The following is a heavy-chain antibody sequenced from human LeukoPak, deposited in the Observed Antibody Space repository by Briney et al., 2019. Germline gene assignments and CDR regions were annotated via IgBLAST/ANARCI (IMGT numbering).Heavy chain of an antibody. Sequence: PGGFLRLSCAASGFTFSSYEMNWVRQAPGKGLEWVSYISSSGSTIYYADSVKGRFTISRDNAKNSLYLQMNSLRAEDTAVYYCARDYGGNSAPVKPFSSFDYWGQGTLVTVSS. CDR2: ISSSGSTI. V-gene: IGHV3-48*03. CDR1: GFTFSSYE. CDR3: ARDYGGNSAPVKPFSSFDY. D-gene: IGHD4-23*01. J-gene: IGHJ4*02.